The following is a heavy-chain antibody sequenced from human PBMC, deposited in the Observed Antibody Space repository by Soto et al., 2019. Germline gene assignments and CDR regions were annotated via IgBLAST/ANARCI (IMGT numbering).Heavy chain of an antibody. Sequence: EVQLVESGGGVVRPGGSLRLSCAASGFTFDDFGMSWVREAPGKGLEWVVGINWNGATIGYADSVKGRFTISRDNAKNSLYLQMSSLRAEDTALYYCARSNYYDDYWSPYDYWGQGTLVTVPS. D-gene: IGHD3-3*01. CDR2: INWNGATI. CDR3: ARSNYYDDYWSPYDY. V-gene: IGHV3-20*04. CDR1: GFTFDDFG. J-gene: IGHJ4*02.